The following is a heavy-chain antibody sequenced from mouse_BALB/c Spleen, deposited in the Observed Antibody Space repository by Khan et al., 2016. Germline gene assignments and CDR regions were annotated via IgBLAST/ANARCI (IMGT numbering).Heavy chain of an antibody. CDR3: AXYRYYYGSSRYFDV. Sequence: QIQLVQSGPELKKPGKTVKISCNASGYTFTNYGMNWVKQAPGKGLKWMGWINTYSGESTYADDFKGRFAFSLETSANTAYLQINNLKNEDTATYFCAXYRYYYGSSRYFDVWGAGTTVTVSS. CDR2: INTYSGES. CDR1: GYTFTNYG. D-gene: IGHD1-1*01. V-gene: IGHV9-3-1*01. J-gene: IGHJ1*01.